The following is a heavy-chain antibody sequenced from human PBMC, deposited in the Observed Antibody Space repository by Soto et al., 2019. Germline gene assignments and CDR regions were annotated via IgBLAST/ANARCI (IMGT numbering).Heavy chain of an antibody. V-gene: IGHV3-7*01. CDR3: AREDCSGGSCYPISIFDY. CDR1: GFTFSSYW. D-gene: IGHD2-15*01. CDR2: IKQDGSEK. Sequence: GGSLRLSCAASGFTFSSYWMSWVRQAPGKGLEWVANIKQDGSEKYYVDSVKGRFTISRDNAKDSLYLQMNSLRAEDTAVYYCAREDCSGGSCYPISIFDYWGQGTLVTVSS. J-gene: IGHJ4*02.